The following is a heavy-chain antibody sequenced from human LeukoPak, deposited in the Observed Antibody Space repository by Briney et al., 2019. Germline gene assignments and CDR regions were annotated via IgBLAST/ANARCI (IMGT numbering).Heavy chain of an antibody. CDR1: GGSISIPSYY. V-gene: IGHV4-39*01. CDR2: IYYGGST. D-gene: IGHD6-13*01. CDR3: ARQLRIAAAPYYFDY. J-gene: IGHJ4*02. Sequence: PSETLSLICTVSGGSISIPSYYWGWIRQPPGKGLEWVGSIYYGGSTHYNSSLGSRVTISVDTSKNQLSLKVSSVTAADTAVYYCARQLRIAAAPYYFDYWGQGTLVTVSS.